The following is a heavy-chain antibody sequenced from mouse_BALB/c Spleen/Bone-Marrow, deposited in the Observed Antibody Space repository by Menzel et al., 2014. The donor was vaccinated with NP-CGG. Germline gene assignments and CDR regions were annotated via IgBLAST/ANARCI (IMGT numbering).Heavy chain of an antibody. J-gene: IGHJ1*01. D-gene: IGHD2-3*01. V-gene: IGHV10-1*02. Sequence: EVQLVESGGGSVQPKGSLKLSCAASGFTFNTYAMNWVRQAPGKGLEWVARIRSKSNNYATYYADSVKDRFTGSRNDSQSMLYLQMNNLKTEDTALYYCVRQGDGYYNWYFDVWGAGTTVTVSS. CDR2: IRSKSNNYAT. CDR3: VRQGDGYYNWYFDV. CDR1: GFTFNTYA.